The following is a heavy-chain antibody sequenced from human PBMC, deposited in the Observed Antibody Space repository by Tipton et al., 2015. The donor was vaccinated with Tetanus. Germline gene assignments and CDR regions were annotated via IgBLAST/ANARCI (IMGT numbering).Heavy chain of an antibody. J-gene: IGHJ4*02. CDR2: IYESGDT. CDR3: ARHQSGYFTPFDS. Sequence: GLVKPSETLSLTCTVSGASIRGGTFYWGWIRQPPGKGLEWIGSIYESGDTYYIPSLKSRVTISVDTSKNQFSLNLNSMAAADTGVYYCARHQSGYFTPFDSWGQGNLVTVSS. D-gene: IGHD3-3*01. CDR1: GASIRGGTFY. V-gene: IGHV4-39*01.